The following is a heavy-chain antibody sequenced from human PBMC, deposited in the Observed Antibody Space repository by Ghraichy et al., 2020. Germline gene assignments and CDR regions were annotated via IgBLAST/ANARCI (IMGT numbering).Heavy chain of an antibody. CDR2: ISSRATYI. D-gene: IGHD6-13*01. Sequence: GGSLRLSCAASGFTFSTYTMKWVRQAPGRGLEWVSSISSRATYIYYADSMKGRFTISRDNAKKSLYLQLNSLRAEDTAVYYCARAIDLHSSTWYSSNYHGLDVGGQGTTVTVS. CDR3: ARAIDLHSSTWYSSNYHGLDV. V-gene: IGHV3-21*01. J-gene: IGHJ6*02. CDR1: GFTFSTYT.